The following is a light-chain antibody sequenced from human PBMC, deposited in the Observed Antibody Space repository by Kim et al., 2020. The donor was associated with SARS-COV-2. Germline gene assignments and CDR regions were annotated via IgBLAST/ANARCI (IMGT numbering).Light chain of an antibody. CDR1: QSVTSNN. CDR3: QQYDNSPYT. J-gene: IGKJ2*01. Sequence: EIVLTQSPGTLSLSPGKRATLSCRASQSVTSNNLAWFQQKPGQAPGLLIYGTSSRATGIPDRFSGSGSGTDFTLTISRLEPEDFAVYYCQQYDNSPYTFGQGTKLEI. V-gene: IGKV3-20*01. CDR2: GTS.